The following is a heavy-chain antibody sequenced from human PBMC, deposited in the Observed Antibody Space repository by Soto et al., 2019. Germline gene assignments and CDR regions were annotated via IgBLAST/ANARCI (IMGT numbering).Heavy chain of an antibody. D-gene: IGHD2-2*02. J-gene: IGHJ4*02. V-gene: IGHV3-23*01. CDR2: ISGSGDST. Sequence: EVQLLESGGGLVQPGGSLRLSCAASGFTFSIYGMTWVRQAPGKGLDWVSDISGSGDSTYYADSVKGRFTISRDNSKNTLYLQMNSLRAEDTAVYYCAKWKYNVLTAILGGGGADYWGQGTLVTVSS. CDR1: GFTFSIYG. CDR3: AKWKYNVLTAILGGGGADY.